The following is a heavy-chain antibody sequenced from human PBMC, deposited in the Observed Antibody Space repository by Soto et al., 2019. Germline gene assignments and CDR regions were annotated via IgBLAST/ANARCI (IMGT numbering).Heavy chain of an antibody. CDR3: AKDEAVAGDYCYYYYGMEV. V-gene: IGHV3-30*18. Sequence: PGGSLRLSCAASGFTFSSYGMHWVRQAPGKGLEWVAVISYDGSNKYYADSVKGRFTISRDNSKNTLYLQMNSLRAEDTAVYYCAKDEAVAGDYCYYYYGMEVWGQGTTVTVS. D-gene: IGHD6-19*01. J-gene: IGHJ6*02. CDR1: GFTFSSYG. CDR2: ISYDGSNK.